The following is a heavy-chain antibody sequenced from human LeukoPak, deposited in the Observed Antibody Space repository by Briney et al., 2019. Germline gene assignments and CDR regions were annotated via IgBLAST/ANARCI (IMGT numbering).Heavy chain of an antibody. D-gene: IGHD3-9*01. CDR2: MYRSGYT. J-gene: IGHJ4*02. CDR1: GYSLSIGYY. V-gene: IGHV4-38-2*01. Sequence: SETLSLTCAVSGYSLSIGYYWGWIRQPPGKGLEWTGNMYRSGYTYYNPSLKSRVTISVDTSKNQFSLKLSSVTAADTAVYYCARRLDSWSFDSWGQGTLVTVSS. CDR3: ARRLDSWSFDS.